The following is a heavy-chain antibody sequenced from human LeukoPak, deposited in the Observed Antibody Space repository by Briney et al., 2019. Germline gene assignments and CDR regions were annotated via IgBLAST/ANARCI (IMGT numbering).Heavy chain of an antibody. CDR1: GFTFRNYA. D-gene: IGHD6-19*01. Sequence: GGSLRLSCAASGFTFRNYAMSWVRQAPGKGLEWVSSISGSGVSTYCADSVKGRFTISRNNSKNTLYLQMSSLRAEDTAVYYCAKTVAGTLNWFDPWGQGTLVTVSS. J-gene: IGHJ5*02. CDR2: ISGSGVST. V-gene: IGHV3-23*01. CDR3: AKTVAGTLNWFDP.